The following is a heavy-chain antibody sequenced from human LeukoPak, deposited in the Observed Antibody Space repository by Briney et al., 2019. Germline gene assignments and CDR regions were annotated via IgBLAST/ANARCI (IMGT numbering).Heavy chain of an antibody. CDR1: GGSLSSGGYY. Sequence: PSETLSLTCTVSGGSLSSGGYYWSWLRQHPGRGLEWIGYIYYSGSTYYNPSLKSRVTISVDTSKNQFSLKLSSVTAADTAVYYCARAEDTAMANYWGQGTLVTVSS. D-gene: IGHD5-18*01. V-gene: IGHV4-31*03. CDR2: IYYSGST. CDR3: ARAEDTAMANY. J-gene: IGHJ4*02.